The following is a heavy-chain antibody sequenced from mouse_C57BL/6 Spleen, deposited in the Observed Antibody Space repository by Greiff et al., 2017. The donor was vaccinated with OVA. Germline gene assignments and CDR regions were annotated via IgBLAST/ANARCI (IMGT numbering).Heavy chain of an antibody. J-gene: IGHJ1*03. CDR2: IWSDGST. CDR3: ARSYYSNYGGYFDV. CDR1: GFSLTSYG. Sequence: QVQLKESGPGLVAPSQSLSITCTVSGFSLTSYGVHWVRQPPGKGLEWRVVIWSDGSTTYNSALKSRLSISKDNSKSQAFLKMNSLQTDDTAMYYCARSYYSNYGGYFDVWGTGTTVTVSS. V-gene: IGHV2-6*03. D-gene: IGHD2-5*01.